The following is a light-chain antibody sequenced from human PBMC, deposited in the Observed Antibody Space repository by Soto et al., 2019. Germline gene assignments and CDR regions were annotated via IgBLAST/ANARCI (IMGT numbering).Light chain of an antibody. Sequence: QPVLTQPPSASASLGASVKLTCTLSSGHSDRAIAWHQQQPEKGPRYLMKVNSDGSHFKGDGIPDRFSGSSSGAERYLIISTLQPEDEADYHCQTWGTDRGVFGAGTKVTVL. J-gene: IGLJ1*01. CDR3: QTWGTDRGV. V-gene: IGLV4-69*02. CDR2: VNSDGSH. CDR1: SGHSDRA.